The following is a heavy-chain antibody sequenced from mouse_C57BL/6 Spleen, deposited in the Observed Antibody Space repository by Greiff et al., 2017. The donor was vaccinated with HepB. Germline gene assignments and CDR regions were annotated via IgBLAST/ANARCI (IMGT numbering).Heavy chain of an antibody. D-gene: IGHD1-1*01. J-gene: IGHJ4*01. CDR1: GYAFTNYL. CDR3: ARCSSLRAMDY. Sequence: LVESGAELVRPGTSVKVSCKASGYAFTNYLIEWVKQRPGQGLEWIGVINPGSGGTNYNGKFKGKATLTADKSSSTAYMQLSSLTSEDSAVYFCARCSSLRAMDYWGQGTSVTVSS. V-gene: IGHV1-54*01. CDR2: INPGSGGT.